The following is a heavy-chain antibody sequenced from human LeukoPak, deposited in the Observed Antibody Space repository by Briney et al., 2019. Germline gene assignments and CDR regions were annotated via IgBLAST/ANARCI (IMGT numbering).Heavy chain of an antibody. D-gene: IGHD3-10*01. CDR2: ISSSSSYI. Sequence: GGSXRLSCAASGFTFSSYSMNWVRRAPGKXLEWVSSISSSSSYIYYADSVKGRFTISRDNAKNSLYLQMNSLRAEDTAVYYCARTYGSRALDYWGQGTLVTVSS. CDR3: ARTYGSRALDY. CDR1: GFTFSSYS. V-gene: IGHV3-21*01. J-gene: IGHJ4*02.